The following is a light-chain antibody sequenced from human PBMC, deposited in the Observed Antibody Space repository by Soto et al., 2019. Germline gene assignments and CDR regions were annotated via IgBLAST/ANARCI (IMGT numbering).Light chain of an antibody. V-gene: IGKV3-20*01. CDR2: DES. Sequence: EFVLTQSPCTLSLSPGERSTLSFRASQTVRTNYLAWYQQETGQTLRLLISDESSRATGIPDRLSGAGSGTDFTLTISRLEPEEFAVYYCQQFSSYPLTFGGGTKVDI. J-gene: IGKJ4*01. CDR1: QTVRTNY. CDR3: QQFSSYPLT.